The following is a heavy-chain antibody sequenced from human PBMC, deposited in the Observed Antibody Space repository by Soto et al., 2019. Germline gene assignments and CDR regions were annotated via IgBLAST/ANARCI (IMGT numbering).Heavy chain of an antibody. CDR3: AGYYDSIGYYSVDY. V-gene: IGHV3-11*01. CDR2: ISSSGSTI. Sequence: QVQLVESGGGLVQPGGSLRLSCAASGFTFSDYYMSWIRQAPGKGLEWVSYISSSGSTIYYADSVKGRFTISRDNAKNSLYLHMNGLRAEDTAVYYCAGYYDSIGYYSVDYWGQGTLVTVSS. J-gene: IGHJ4*02. CDR1: GFTFSDYY. D-gene: IGHD3-22*01.